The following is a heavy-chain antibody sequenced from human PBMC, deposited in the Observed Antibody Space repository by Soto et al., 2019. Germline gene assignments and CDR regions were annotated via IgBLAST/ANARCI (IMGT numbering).Heavy chain of an antibody. CDR2: IDWNGANI. J-gene: IGHJ5*02. V-gene: IGHV3-9*01. D-gene: IGHD6-13*01. CDR1: GFTFNDFA. Sequence: EVQLVESGGGLVQPGRSLRLSCAASGFTFNDFAMHWVRQAPGKGLEWVASIDWNGANIAYAASVEDRFTISRDNVKNSLFLQMNSLRAEDTAFYFCARDSGIVAAGRFSFDPRGQRTLVTVSS. CDR3: ARDSGIVAAGRFSFDP.